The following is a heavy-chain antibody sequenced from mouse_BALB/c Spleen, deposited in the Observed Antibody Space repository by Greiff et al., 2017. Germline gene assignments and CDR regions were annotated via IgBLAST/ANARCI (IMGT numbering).Heavy chain of an antibody. V-gene: IGHV2-9*02. Sequence: VQLQESGPGLVAPSQSLSITCTVSGFSLTSYGVHWVRQPPGKGLEWLGVIWAGGSTNYNSALMSRLSISKDNSKSQVFLKMNSLQTDDTAMYYCARDRGYHGGFAYWGQGTLVTVSA. CDR1: GFSLTSYG. CDR3: ARDRGYHGGFAY. J-gene: IGHJ3*01. CDR2: IWAGGST. D-gene: IGHD2-2*01.